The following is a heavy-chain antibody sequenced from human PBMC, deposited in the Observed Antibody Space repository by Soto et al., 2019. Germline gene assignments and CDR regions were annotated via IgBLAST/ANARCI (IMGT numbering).Heavy chain of an antibody. J-gene: IGHJ5*02. CDR3: ARVSGYSSGWTANWFDP. D-gene: IGHD6-19*01. Sequence: ASVKVSCKASGYTFTSYAMHWVRQAPGQRLEWMGWINAGNGNTKYSQKFQGRVTITRDTSASTAYMELSSLRSEDTAVYYCARVSGYSSGWTANWFDPWGQGTLVTVSS. CDR1: GYTFTSYA. CDR2: INAGNGNT. V-gene: IGHV1-3*01.